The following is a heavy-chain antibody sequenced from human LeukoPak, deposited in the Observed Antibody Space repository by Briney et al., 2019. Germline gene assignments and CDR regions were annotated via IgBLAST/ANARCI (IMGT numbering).Heavy chain of an antibody. J-gene: IGHJ6*02. CDR2: IKQDGSEK. CDR3: ASLPAVAGNNYYYGMDV. CDR1: GFTFSSYW. D-gene: IGHD6-19*01. V-gene: IGHV3-7*01. Sequence: GGSLRLSCAASGFTFSSYWMSWVRQAPGKGLEWVANIKQDGSEKYYVDSVKGRFTISRDNAKNSLYLQMNSLRAEDTAVYYCASLPAVAGNNYYYGMDVWGQGTTVTVSS.